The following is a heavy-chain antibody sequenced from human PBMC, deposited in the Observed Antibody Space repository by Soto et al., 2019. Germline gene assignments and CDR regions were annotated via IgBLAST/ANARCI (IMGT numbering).Heavy chain of an antibody. J-gene: IGHJ6*02. V-gene: IGHV3-30*18. D-gene: IGHD2-8*01. Sequence: QVQLVGSGGGVVQPGRSLRLSCAASGFTFSSYGMHWVRQAPGKGLEWVAVISYDGSNKYYADSVKGRFTISRDNSKNTLYLQMNSLRAEDTAVYYCAKGIIGYCTNGVCYNYYYGMDVWGQGTTVTVSS. CDR2: ISYDGSNK. CDR3: AKGIIGYCTNGVCYNYYYGMDV. CDR1: GFTFSSYG.